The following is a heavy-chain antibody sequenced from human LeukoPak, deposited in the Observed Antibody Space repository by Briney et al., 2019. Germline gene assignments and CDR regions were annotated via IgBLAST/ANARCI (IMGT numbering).Heavy chain of an antibody. CDR2: ISGSGGST. V-gene: IGHV3-23*01. J-gene: IGHJ6*03. CDR1: GFTFSSYA. Sequence: GGSLRLSFAASGFTFSSYAMSWVRQAPGKGLEWVSTISGSGGSTYYADPVKGRFTISRDNSKNTLYLQMNSLRAEDTAVYYCAKTYYDILTGYLSYMDVWGKGTTVTVSS. CDR3: AKTYYDILTGYLSYMDV. D-gene: IGHD3-9*01.